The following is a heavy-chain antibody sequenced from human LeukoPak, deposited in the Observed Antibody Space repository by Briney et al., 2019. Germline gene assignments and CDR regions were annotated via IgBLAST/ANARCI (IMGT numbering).Heavy chain of an antibody. D-gene: IGHD4-17*01. CDR3: ARHSTARALVQY. J-gene: IGHJ4*02. V-gene: IGHV4-59*01. CDR1: GGSISSYY. Sequence: PSETLSLTCTVPGGSISSYYWSWIRQPPGKGLEWIGYIYYSGSTNYNPSLKSRVTISVDTSKNQFSLKLSSVTAADTAVYYCARHSTARALVQYWGQGTLVTVSS. CDR2: IYYSGST.